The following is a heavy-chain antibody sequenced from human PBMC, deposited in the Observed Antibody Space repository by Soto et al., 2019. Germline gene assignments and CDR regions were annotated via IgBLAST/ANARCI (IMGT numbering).Heavy chain of an antibody. Sequence: GGSLRLSCAASGFTFSNYAMSWVRQAPGKGLEWVSGISGSGGSTYYADSVKGRFTISRDNSKNTLYLQMNSLRAEDTALYYGAKWTSRYGYGGIDYWGQGTLVTVSS. D-gene: IGHD5-18*01. J-gene: IGHJ4*02. CDR3: AKWTSRYGYGGIDY. CDR2: ISGSGGST. CDR1: GFTFSNYA. V-gene: IGHV3-23*01.